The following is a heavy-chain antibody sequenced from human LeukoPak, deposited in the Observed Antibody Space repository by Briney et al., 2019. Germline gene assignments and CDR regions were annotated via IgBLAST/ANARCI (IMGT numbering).Heavy chain of an antibody. J-gene: IGHJ4*02. Sequence: ASVKVSCKASGYTFTAYYFHWLRQAPGQGPEWMGWINPSSGVTKYAQQFQGRVTMTRDTSISTAYMELSRLRSDDTAVYYCAREYSSGSCFDYWGQGTLVTVSS. CDR3: AREYSSGSCFDY. V-gene: IGHV1-2*02. CDR1: GYTFTAYY. CDR2: INPSSGVT. D-gene: IGHD6-19*01.